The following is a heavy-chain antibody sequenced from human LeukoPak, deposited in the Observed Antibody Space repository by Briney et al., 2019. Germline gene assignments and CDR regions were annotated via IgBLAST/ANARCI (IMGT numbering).Heavy chain of an antibody. CDR2: ISGSGGST. V-gene: IGHV3-23*01. CDR1: GFTFSSYA. Sequence: GGSLRLPCAASGFTFSSYAMSWVRQAPGKGLEWVSAISGSGGSTYYADSVKGRFTISRGNSKNTLYLQMNSLRAEDTAVYYCANHGYSSRNFQHWGQGTLVTVSS. J-gene: IGHJ1*01. CDR3: ANHGYSSRNFQH. D-gene: IGHD6-13*01.